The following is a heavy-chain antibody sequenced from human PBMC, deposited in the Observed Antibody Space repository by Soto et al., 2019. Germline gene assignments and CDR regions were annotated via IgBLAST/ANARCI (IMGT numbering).Heavy chain of an antibody. CDR1: GGSISSSSYY. V-gene: IGHV4-39*01. CDR2: IYYSGST. J-gene: IGHJ6*02. CDR3: ARQVASMVGYYYYGMNV. D-gene: IGHD2-15*01. Sequence: SETLSLTCTVSGGSISSSSYYWGWIRQPPGKGLEWIGSIYYSGSTYYNPSLKSRVTISVDTSKNQFSLKLSSVTAADTAVYYCARQVASMVGYYYYGMNVWGQGTTVTVSS.